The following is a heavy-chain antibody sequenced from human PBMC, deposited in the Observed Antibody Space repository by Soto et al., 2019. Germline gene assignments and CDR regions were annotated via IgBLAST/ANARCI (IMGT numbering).Heavy chain of an antibody. CDR3: ANSEYSRYKNIDV. D-gene: IGHD5-18*01. J-gene: IGHJ6*02. Sequence: GGSLRLSCAASGFTFRGHGMHWVRQAPGRGLEWVALISYDGNIKYYADSVRGRFTISRDNSKNTLYLEMNSLRAEDTAVYYCANSEYSRYKNIDVWGQGTTVTVSS. CDR2: ISYDGNIK. CDR1: GFTFRGHG. V-gene: IGHV3-30*18.